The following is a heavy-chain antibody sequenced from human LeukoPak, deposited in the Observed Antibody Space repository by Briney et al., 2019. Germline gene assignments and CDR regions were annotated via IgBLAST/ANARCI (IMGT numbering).Heavy chain of an antibody. CDR3: AREQWLAFDY. D-gene: IGHD6-19*01. CDR2: IYTSGST. Sequence: SETLSLTCTVSGGSFSGYFWHWIRQPPGKGLEWIGRIYTSGSTNYNPSLKSRVTMSVDTSKNQFSLKLSSVTAADTAVYYCAREQWLAFDYWGQGTLVTVSS. J-gene: IGHJ4*02. CDR1: GGSFSGYF. V-gene: IGHV4-4*07.